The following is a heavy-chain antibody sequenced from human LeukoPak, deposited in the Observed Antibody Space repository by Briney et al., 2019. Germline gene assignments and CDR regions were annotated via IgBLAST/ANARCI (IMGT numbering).Heavy chain of an antibody. J-gene: IGHJ4*02. Sequence: GGSLRLSCAVSGITLSNYGMTWVRQAPGKGLEWVAGISDTGGRTNYADSVEGRFTISRDNPKNTLYLQMNSLRAEGTAVYFCAKRGVVIRVILVGFHKEAYYFDSWGQGALVTVSS. CDR2: ISDTGGRT. V-gene: IGHV3-23*01. CDR3: AKRGVVIRVILVGFHKEAYYFDS. D-gene: IGHD3-22*01. CDR1: GITLSNYG.